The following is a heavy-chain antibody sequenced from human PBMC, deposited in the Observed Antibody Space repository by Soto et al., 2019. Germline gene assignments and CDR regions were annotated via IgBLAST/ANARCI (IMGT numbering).Heavy chain of an antibody. CDR3: ARDPVYCGGDCWIDY. CDR2: IWYDGSNK. J-gene: IGHJ4*02. D-gene: IGHD2-21*02. V-gene: IGHV3-33*01. Sequence: GGSLRLSCAASGFTFSSYGMHWVRQAPGKGLEWVAVIWYDGSNKYYADSVKGRFTISRDNSKNTLYLQMNSLRAEDTAVYYCARDPVYCGGDCWIDYWGQGTLVTVSS. CDR1: GFTFSSYG.